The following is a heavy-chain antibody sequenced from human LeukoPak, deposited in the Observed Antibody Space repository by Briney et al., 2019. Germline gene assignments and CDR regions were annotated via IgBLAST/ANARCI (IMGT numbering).Heavy chain of an antibody. CDR2: IRQDGGEI. Sequence: PGGSLRLSCAASTFTFSDYWMSWVRQAPGKGLEWVANIRQDGGEIYYVDSVKGRFTISRDNAKNSLYLQMNSLRAEDTAVYYCAREILSMYSSGWYRRSDRVFDYWGQGTRDTVSS. D-gene: IGHD6-19*01. V-gene: IGHV3-7*01. J-gene: IGHJ4*02. CDR1: TFTFSDYW. CDR3: AREILSMYSSGWYRRSDRVFDY.